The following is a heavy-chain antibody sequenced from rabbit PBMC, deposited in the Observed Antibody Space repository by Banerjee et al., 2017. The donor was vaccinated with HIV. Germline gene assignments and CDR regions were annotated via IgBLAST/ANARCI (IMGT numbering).Heavy chain of an antibody. J-gene: IGHJ4*01. V-gene: IGHV1S45*01. Sequence: QEQLKETGGGLVQPGGSLTLSCKASGIDLSSNLMSWVRQAPGKGLEWIGCINTGSGSTYYASWAKGRFTISKTSSTTVTLQMTSLTAADTATYFCARDGYGGDGWNFGLWGPGTLVTVS. D-gene: IGHD4-2*01. CDR1: GIDLSSNL. CDR2: INTGSGST. CDR3: ARDGYGGDGWNFGL.